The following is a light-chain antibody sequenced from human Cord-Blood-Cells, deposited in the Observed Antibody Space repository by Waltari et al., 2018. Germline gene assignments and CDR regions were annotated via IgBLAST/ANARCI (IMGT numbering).Light chain of an antibody. J-gene: IGLJ2*01. CDR3: CSYAGSSTFVV. V-gene: IGLV2-23*01. CDR2: EGS. CDR1: SSDVVSYYL. Sequence: QSALTHPASVSGSPGPAITISCTGTSSDVVSYYLVSRYQQQPGKAPKLRIYEGSKRPSGVLDRFSGSKVGNTASLTISGLEAEDEADYYCCSYAGSSTFVVFGGGTKRTVL.